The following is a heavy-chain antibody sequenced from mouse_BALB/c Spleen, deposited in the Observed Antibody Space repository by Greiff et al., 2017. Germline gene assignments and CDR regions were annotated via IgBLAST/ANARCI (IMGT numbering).Heavy chain of an antibody. Sequence: EVKLVESGGGLVQPGGSRKLSCAASGFTFSSFGMHWVRQAPEKGLEWVAYISSGSSTIYYADTVKGRFTISRDNPKNTLFLQMTSLRSEDTAMYYCARGGYYVGPFDYWGQGTTLTVSS. CDR2: ISSGSSTI. V-gene: IGHV5-17*02. CDR3: ARGGYYVGPFDY. J-gene: IGHJ2*01. CDR1: GFTFSSFG. D-gene: IGHD2-3*01.